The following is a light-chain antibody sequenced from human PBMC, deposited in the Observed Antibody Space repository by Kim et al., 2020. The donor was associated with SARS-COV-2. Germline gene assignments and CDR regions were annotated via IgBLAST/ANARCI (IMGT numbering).Light chain of an antibody. CDR3: QQANSFPIT. J-gene: IGKJ5*01. CDR1: QDIRRW. CDR2: AAS. V-gene: IGKV1D-12*01. Sequence: ASVGDRVTNTCRASQDIRRWLGWYQQKPGKAPKLLIYAASNLQSGVPSRFSGSGSGTDFTLTISSLQPEDSATYYCQQANSFPITFGQGTRLEIK.